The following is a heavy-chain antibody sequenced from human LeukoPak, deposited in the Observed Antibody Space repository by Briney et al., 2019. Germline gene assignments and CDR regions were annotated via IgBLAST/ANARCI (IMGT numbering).Heavy chain of an antibody. CDR1: GFTFSSYA. Sequence: GGSLRLSCAASGFTFSSYAMSWVRQAPGKGLEWVSAISGSGGSTYYADSVKGRFTISRDNSKNTLYLQMNSLRAEDTAVYYCARSSRATGDAFDIWGQGTMVTVSS. V-gene: IGHV3-23*01. CDR3: ARSSRATGDAFDI. D-gene: IGHD1-26*01. CDR2: ISGSGGST. J-gene: IGHJ3*02.